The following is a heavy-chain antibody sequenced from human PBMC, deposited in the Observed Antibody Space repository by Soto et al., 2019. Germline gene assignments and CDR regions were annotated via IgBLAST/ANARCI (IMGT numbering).Heavy chain of an antibody. D-gene: IGHD2-2*01. CDR3: ARDMVPAASPQVVDYYYGMDV. CDR2: IYYSGST. CDR1: GGSISSYY. V-gene: IGHV4-59*12. Sequence: PSETLSLTCTVSGGSISSYYWSWIRQPPGKGLEWIGYIYYSGSTNYNPSLKSRVTISVDTSKNQSSLRAEDTAVYYCARDMVPAASPQVVDYYYGMDVWGQGTTVTVSS. J-gene: IGHJ6*02.